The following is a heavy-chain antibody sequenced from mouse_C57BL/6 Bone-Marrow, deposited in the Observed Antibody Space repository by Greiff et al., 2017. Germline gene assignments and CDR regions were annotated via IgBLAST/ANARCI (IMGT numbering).Heavy chain of an antibody. J-gene: IGHJ4*01. D-gene: IGHD1-1*01. Sequence: VQLQQSGPGLVQPSQSLSITCTVSGFSLTSYGVHWVRQSPGKGLEWLGVIWRGGSTDYNAAFMSRLSITKDNSKSQVFFKMNSLQADDTAIYYCAKNGTYGSSHYYAMDYWGQGTSVTVSS. CDR3: AKNGTYGSSHYYAMDY. V-gene: IGHV2-5*01. CDR1: GFSLTSYG. CDR2: IWRGGST.